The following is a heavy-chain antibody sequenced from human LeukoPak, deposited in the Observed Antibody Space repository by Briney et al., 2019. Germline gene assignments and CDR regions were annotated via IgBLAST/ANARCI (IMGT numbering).Heavy chain of an antibody. V-gene: IGHV3-7*03. CDR2: IKQDGSEK. J-gene: IGHJ4*02. CDR1: GFTFSSYW. Sequence: GGSLRLSCAASGFTFSSYWMSWVRQAPGKGLEWVANIKQDGSEKYYVDSVKGRFTISRDNAKNSLYLQMNSLRAEDTAVYYCASVTAIFSPDYWGQGTLVTVSS. D-gene: IGHD2-21*02. CDR3: ASVTAIFSPDY.